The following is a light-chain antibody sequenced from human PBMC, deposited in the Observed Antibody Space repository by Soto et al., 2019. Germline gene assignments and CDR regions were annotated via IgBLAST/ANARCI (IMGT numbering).Light chain of an antibody. Sequence: DIQMTQSPSSLSASVGDRVTITCRASQGITNYLAWYQQKPGKVPKLLIYAASTLQSGVPSRFSGSGSGTDFTLTISSLQPEDVATYYCQKYNNAPPRTFGGGTKVEIK. CDR2: AAS. CDR1: QGITNY. J-gene: IGKJ4*01. CDR3: QKYNNAPPRT. V-gene: IGKV1-27*01.